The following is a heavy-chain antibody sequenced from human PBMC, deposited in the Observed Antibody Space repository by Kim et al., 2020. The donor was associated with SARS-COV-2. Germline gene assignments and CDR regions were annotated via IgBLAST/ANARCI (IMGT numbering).Heavy chain of an antibody. CDR3: ARGQYSSSWYGVRGWFDP. Sequence: SETLSLTCAVYGGSFSGYYWSWIRQPPGKGLEWIGEINHSGSTNYNPSLKSRVTISVDTSKNQFSLKLSSVTAADTAVHYCARGQYSSSWYGVRGWFDP. CDR2: INHSGST. D-gene: IGHD6-13*01. CDR1: GGSFSGYY. J-gene: IGHJ5*02. V-gene: IGHV4-34*01.